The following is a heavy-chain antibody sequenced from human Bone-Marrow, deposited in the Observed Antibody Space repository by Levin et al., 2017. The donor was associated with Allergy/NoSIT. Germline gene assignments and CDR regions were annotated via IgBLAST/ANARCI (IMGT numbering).Heavy chain of an antibody. Sequence: GGLRLSCAASGLSFSSYWMTWVRQAPGKGLEWVATIKHDGSERYYVDSVKGRFTISRDNAKNSLYLQMNSLRVEDTAVYYCAKETLGGYDYVWGSYRYTDYWGQGTLITV. CDR2: IKHDGSER. J-gene: IGHJ4*02. CDR1: GLSFSSYW. V-gene: IGHV3-7*01. CDR3: AKETLGGYDYVWGSYRYTDY. D-gene: IGHD3-16*02.